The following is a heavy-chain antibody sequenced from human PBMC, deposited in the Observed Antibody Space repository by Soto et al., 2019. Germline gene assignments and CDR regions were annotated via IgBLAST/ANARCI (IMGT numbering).Heavy chain of an antibody. CDR2: SYSSGST. V-gene: IGHV4-31*03. Sequence: KSSETRPLTGTVSIASLNSGGYYWSWIRQLPGKGLEGIGYSYSSGSTYDKPSLESRGTIXXXTXXXXXSLXLXXVDAEDTAVYYCASGNAWEVLLAYWGQRTLVT. J-gene: IGHJ4*02. CDR3: ASGNAWEVLLAY. CDR1: IASLNSGGYY. D-gene: IGHD1-26*01.